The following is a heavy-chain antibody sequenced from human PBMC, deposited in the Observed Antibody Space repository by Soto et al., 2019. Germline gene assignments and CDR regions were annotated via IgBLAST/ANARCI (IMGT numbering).Heavy chain of an antibody. J-gene: IGHJ4*02. CDR2: IYYSGST. D-gene: IGHD5-18*01. CDR1: GGSISSGGYS. CDR3: ACTTYSYGSLCFDY. V-gene: IGHV4-31*03. Sequence: QVQLQESGPGLVKPSQTLSLTCTVSGGSISSGGYSWSWIRQHPGKGLEWIGYIYYSGSTYYNPSLKSRVTISVDTSKNQFSLKLSSVTAADTAVYYCACTTYSYGSLCFDYWGQGTLVTVSS.